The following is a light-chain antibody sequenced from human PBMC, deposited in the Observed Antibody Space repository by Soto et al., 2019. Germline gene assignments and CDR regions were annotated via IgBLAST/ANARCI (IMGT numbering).Light chain of an antibody. CDR1: QSISDW. CDR3: QEYKIAT. V-gene: IGKV1-5*01. Sequence: DIQMTQSPSTLSASVGDRVTITCRASQSISDWLAWYQQIPGRAPKLLIYDASTLQSGVPSRFSGSGSGTEFILTISSLQPDDYATYYCQEYKIATLGQGTKLQIK. J-gene: IGKJ2*01. CDR2: DAS.